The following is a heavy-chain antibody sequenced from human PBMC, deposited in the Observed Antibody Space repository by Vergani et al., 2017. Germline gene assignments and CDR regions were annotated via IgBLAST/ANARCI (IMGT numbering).Heavy chain of an antibody. CDR2: ISSSSSTI. V-gene: IGHV3-48*01. Sequence: EVQLVESGGGLVQPGGSLRLSCAASGFTFSSYSMNWVRQAPGKGLEWVSYISSSSSTIYYADSVKGRFTISRDNAKNSLYLQMNRLRSEDTAVYYCARNPVVPAAMFAFDIWGQGTLVTVSS. CDR3: ARNPVVPAAMFAFDI. D-gene: IGHD2-2*01. CDR1: GFTFSSYS. J-gene: IGHJ1*01.